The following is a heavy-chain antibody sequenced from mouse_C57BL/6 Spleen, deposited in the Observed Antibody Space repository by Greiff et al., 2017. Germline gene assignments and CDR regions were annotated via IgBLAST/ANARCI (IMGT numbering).Heavy chain of an antibody. D-gene: IGHD2-1*01. J-gene: IGHJ2*01. CDR3: AKNSLPYYFDY. Sequence: VQRVESGAELVKPGASVKMSCKASGCTFTSYWITWVKQRPGQGLEWIGDIYPGSGSTNYNEKFKSKATLTVDTSSSTAYMQLSSLTSEDSAVYYCAKNSLPYYFDYWGQGTTLTVSS. V-gene: IGHV1-55*01. CDR1: GCTFTSYW. CDR2: IYPGSGST.